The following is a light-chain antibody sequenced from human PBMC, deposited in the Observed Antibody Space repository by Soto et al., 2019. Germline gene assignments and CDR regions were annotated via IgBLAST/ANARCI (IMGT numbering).Light chain of an antibody. CDR3: GTWDNCLIFLYV. J-gene: IGLJ1*01. CDR2: ENN. V-gene: IGLV1-51*02. CDR1: SSNIGNNY. Sequence: QSVLTQPPSVSAAPGQKVTISCSGSSSNIGNNYVSWYQQLPGTAPKLLIFENNKRPSGIPDRFSASKSGTSATLAITGLRTGDGADYYCGTWDNCLIFLYVFG.